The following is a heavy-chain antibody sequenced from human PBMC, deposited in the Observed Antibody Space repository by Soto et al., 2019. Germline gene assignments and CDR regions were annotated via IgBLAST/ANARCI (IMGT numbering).Heavy chain of an antibody. CDR3: ARRRRDIFTGSTGTIYY. Sequence: PGESLKISCKGSGYGFITNWIGWVRQMPGKGLEWMGIIFPGASDIRYSPSFKGQVTMSADKSISNGYMQWSSLKDSDTASDYCARRRRDIFTGSTGTIYYWGQGTLVTVPS. CDR2: IFPGASDI. D-gene: IGHD3-9*01. CDR1: GYGFITNW. V-gene: IGHV5-51*01. J-gene: IGHJ4*02.